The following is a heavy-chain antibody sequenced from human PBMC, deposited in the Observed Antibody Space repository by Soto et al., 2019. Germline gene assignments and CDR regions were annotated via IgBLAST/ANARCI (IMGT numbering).Heavy chain of an antibody. CDR3: XXXXXXXXXDY. J-gene: IGHJ4*02. CDR2: FHYGGST. Sequence: QLQLQESGPGLVKPSETLSLTCIVSGDSITTTTYYWGWIRQPPGKGLEWIGSFHYGGSTSYNPSLKSRVXXXXXXXXXXXXXXXXXXXXXXXXXXXXXXXXXXXXXDYWGQGTLVTVSS. V-gene: IGHV4-39*01. CDR1: GDSITTTTYY.